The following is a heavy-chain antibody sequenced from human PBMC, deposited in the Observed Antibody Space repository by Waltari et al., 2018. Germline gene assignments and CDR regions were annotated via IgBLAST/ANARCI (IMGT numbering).Heavy chain of an antibody. V-gene: IGHV4-61*02. CDR2: IYTSGST. Sequence: QVQLQESGPGLVKPSQTLSLTCTVSGGSISSGSYYWSWIRQPAGKGLEWIGRIYTSGSTNYNPSLKSRVTISVDTSKNQFSLKLSSVTAADMAGYYCARARYSGYDFDYWGQGTLVTVSS. J-gene: IGHJ4*02. CDR3: ARARYSGYDFDY. CDR1: GGSISSGSYY. D-gene: IGHD5-12*01.